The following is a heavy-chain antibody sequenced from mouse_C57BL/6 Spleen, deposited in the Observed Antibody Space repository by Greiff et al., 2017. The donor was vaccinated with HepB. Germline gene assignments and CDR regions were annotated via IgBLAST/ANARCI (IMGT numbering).Heavy chain of an antibody. Sequence: QVQLKQPGAELVMPGASVKLSCKASGYTFTSYWMHWVKQRPGQGLEWIGEIDPSDSYTNYNQKFKGKSTLTVDKSSSTAYMQLSSLTSEDSAVYYCARTDYLYAMDYWGQGTSVTVSS. CDR3: ARTDYLYAMDY. D-gene: IGHD2-4*01. V-gene: IGHV1-69*01. CDR2: IDPSDSYT. J-gene: IGHJ4*01. CDR1: GYTFTSYW.